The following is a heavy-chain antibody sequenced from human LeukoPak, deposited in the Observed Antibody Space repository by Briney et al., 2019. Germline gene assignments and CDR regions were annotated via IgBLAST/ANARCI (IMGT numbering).Heavy chain of an antibody. V-gene: IGHV4-39*01. CDR3: ARHEEEDGYNAKTFGY. CDR2: VHYSGTT. J-gene: IGHJ4*02. CDR1: GVSISSSNNF. D-gene: IGHD5-24*01. Sequence: PSETLSLTCTVSGVSISSSNNFWGWIRQPPGKALEWIGSVHYSGTTYYIPSLKSRVTISVDTSKNQFSLTLSSVTAADTAVYYCARHEEEDGYNAKTFGYWGQGTLVTVSS.